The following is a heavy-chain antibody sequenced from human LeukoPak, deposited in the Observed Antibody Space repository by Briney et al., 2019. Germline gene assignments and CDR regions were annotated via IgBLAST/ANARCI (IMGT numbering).Heavy chain of an antibody. Sequence: SETLSLTCAVYGGSFSGYYWSWIRQPPGKGLEWIGEINHSGSTNYNPSLKSRVTISVDTSKNQFSLKLSSVTAADTAVYYCAARYRHYDILIGYYPDWGQGTLVTVSS. CDR3: AARYRHYDILIGYYPD. CDR2: INHSGST. D-gene: IGHD3-9*01. CDR1: GGSFSGYY. J-gene: IGHJ4*02. V-gene: IGHV4-34*01.